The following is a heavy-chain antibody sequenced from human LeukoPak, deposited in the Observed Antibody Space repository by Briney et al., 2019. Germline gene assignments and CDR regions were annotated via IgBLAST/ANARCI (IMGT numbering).Heavy chain of an antibody. CDR3: ARDPNGDYIGAFDF. CDR2: IRSGGSA. Sequence: GGSLRLSCAASGFTFCNYAMIWVRQAPGQGLEWVSAIRSGGSAKYADPVKARFTISRDNSKNTLYLQMNSLRAEDTALYFCARDPNGDYIGAFDFLGQGTVVTVSS. D-gene: IGHD4-17*01. V-gene: IGHV3-23*01. J-gene: IGHJ3*01. CDR1: GFTFCNYA.